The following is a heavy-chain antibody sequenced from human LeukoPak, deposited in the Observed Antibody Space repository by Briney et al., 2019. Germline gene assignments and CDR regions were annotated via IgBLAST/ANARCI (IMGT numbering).Heavy chain of an antibody. CDR3: AKAETYYYYYGMDV. D-gene: IGHD1-14*01. J-gene: IGHJ6*02. CDR1: GYTFTSYD. CDR2: MNPNSDDT. V-gene: IGHV1-8*01. Sequence: GASVKVSCKTSGYTFTSYDINWVRQATGQGLEWMGWMNPNSDDTGYAQEFQGRVTMTRNTSLSTAYMELSSLKSEDTALYYCAKAETYYYYYGMDVWGQGTTVTVSS.